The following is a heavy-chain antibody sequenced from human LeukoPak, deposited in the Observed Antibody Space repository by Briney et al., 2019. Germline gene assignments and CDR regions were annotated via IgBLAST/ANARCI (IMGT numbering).Heavy chain of an antibody. CDR3: ARGGGIDY. CDR1: GYTFASYD. V-gene: IGHV1-18*01. Sequence: ASVKVSCKASGYTFASYDISWVRQAPGQGLEWMGWISSYNGNTNYAQKVQGRVSMTTDTSTSTAYLELMSLRSGDTAVYYCARGGGIDYWGQGTLVTVSS. CDR2: ISSYNGNT. J-gene: IGHJ4*02. D-gene: IGHD1-26*01.